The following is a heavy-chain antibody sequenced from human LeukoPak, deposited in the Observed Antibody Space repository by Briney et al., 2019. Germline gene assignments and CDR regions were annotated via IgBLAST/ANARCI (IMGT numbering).Heavy chain of an antibody. V-gene: IGHV3-53*01. CDR3: ARDVVGPNRWVYGMDV. CDR2: IYSGGST. CDR1: GFTVSSNY. D-gene: IGHD3/OR15-3a*01. Sequence: GGSLTLSCAASGFTVSSNYMTWVRQAPGKGLEWVSVIYSGGSTYYADSVKGRFTISRDNSKNTVYLQMNSLRAEDTAVYYCARDVVGPNRWVYGMDVWGQGTTVTVSS. J-gene: IGHJ6*02.